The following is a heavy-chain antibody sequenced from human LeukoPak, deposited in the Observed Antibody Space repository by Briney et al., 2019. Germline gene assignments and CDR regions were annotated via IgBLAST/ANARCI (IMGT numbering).Heavy chain of an antibody. Sequence: GASVKVSCKASGGTFSSYAISWVRQAPGQGLEWMGGTIPIFGTANYAQKFQGRVTITTDESTSTAYMELSSLRSEDTAVYYCARSDGGRYCSSTSCSTQFYYYYYMDVWGKGTTVTVSS. J-gene: IGHJ6*03. CDR2: TIPIFGTA. CDR1: GGTFSSYA. D-gene: IGHD2-2*01. V-gene: IGHV1-69*05. CDR3: ARSDGGRYCSSTSCSTQFYYYYYMDV.